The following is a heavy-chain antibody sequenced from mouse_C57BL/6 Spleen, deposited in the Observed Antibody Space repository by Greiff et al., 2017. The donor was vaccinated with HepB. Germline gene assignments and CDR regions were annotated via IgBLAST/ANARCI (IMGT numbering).Heavy chain of an antibody. Sequence: EVQLQQSGPELVKSGASVKMSCKASGYTLTDYNMHWVKQSHGKSPERTGYINPNNDGTSYNQKFKVKAKLTVNKSSSTAYMELRGLTSEDSAVYYCARMITTVPWLAYWGQGTLVTVSA. V-gene: IGHV1-22*01. CDR1: GYTLTDYN. CDR3: ARMITTVPWLAY. J-gene: IGHJ3*01. CDR2: INPNNDGT. D-gene: IGHD1-1*01.